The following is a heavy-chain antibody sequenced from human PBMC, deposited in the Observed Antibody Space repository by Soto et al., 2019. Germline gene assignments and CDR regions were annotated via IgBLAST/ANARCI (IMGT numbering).Heavy chain of an antibody. Sequence: QVQLVQSGADVQRPGSSVRVSCKASGDTFNFYTINWVRQAPGQGLQWMGRINPILSMSNYAPRFQGRVTMTADKSTSKAYMELSSLRSEDTAMYYWASSYGSGYRAFDSWGQGALVTVSS. J-gene: IGHJ4*02. CDR3: ASSYGSGYRAFDS. CDR2: INPILSMS. D-gene: IGHD3-10*01. CDR1: GDTFNFYT. V-gene: IGHV1-69*02.